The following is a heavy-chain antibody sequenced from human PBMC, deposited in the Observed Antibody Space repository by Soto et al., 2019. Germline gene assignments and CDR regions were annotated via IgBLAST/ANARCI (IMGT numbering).Heavy chain of an antibody. CDR2: IYHGGST. CDR3: AAGGGLPRYI. J-gene: IGHJ4*02. Sequence: QLQLQESGSGLVKPSQTLSLTCAVSGGSISSGDYSWRWIRQPPGKGLEWIGYIYHGGSTYYNPSRKDRATMSVGRSKSQFSLKLSSVTAADTAVYYSAAGGGLPRYIGGQGPLVTVSS. CDR1: GGSISSGDYS. D-gene: IGHD1-1*01. V-gene: IGHV4-30-2*01.